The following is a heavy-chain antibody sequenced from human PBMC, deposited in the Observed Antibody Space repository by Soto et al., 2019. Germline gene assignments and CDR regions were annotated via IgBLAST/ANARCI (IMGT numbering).Heavy chain of an antibody. J-gene: IGHJ4*02. CDR3: ATSQKGYNWNYFDH. V-gene: IGHV4-39*01. CDR1: GCYSSCSYCC. D-gene: IGHD1-20*01. Sequence: SETLSLPCGFSGCYSSCSYCCWGWLRQSPGKGPEWIGSVFYTGFTSYNPSLESRVSVSVDTSKNQFSLKVSGVSAADTAVYYCATSQKGYNWNYFDHWGQGALVNVSS. CDR2: VFYTGFT.